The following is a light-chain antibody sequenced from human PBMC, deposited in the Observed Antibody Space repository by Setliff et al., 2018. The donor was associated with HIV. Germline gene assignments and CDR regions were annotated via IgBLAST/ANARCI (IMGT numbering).Light chain of an antibody. J-gene: IGLJ1*01. V-gene: IGLV2-14*03. CDR3: NSYTSTTFYV. Sequence: QSVLTQPASVSGAPGQSITISCTGASNDVGSYNYVSWYQQHPGKAPKLMIYDVTNRPSGVSDRFSGSKSGNTASLTISGLQAEDEADYYCNSYTSTTFYVFGSGTKGTVL. CDR1: SNDVGSYNY. CDR2: DVT.